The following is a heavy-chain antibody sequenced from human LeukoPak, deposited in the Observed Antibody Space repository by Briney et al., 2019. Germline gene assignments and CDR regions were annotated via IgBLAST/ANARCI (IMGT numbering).Heavy chain of an antibody. CDR2: VYYTGST. CDR3: SKHLLGYIDGPAPYYLDS. CDR1: GGSFSGYY. J-gene: IGHJ4*02. Sequence: SETLSLTCAVYGGSFSGYYWSWIRQAPGKGLEWIGYVYYTGSTNYNPSLKSRVTISLDASKTQFSLKLTSVTAADTAVYYCSKHLLGYIDGPAPYYLDSWGQGILVAVSS. D-gene: IGHD5-24*01. V-gene: IGHV4-59*08.